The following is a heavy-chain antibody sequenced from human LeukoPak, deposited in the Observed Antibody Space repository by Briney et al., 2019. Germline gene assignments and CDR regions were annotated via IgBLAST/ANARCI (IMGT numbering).Heavy chain of an antibody. V-gene: IGHV4-34*01. CDR2: INHSGST. J-gene: IGHJ4*02. CDR1: GFTFSSYS. CDR3: ARGVSYVWGSYRFDY. Sequence: GSLRLSCAASGFTFSSYSMNWVRQPPGKGLEWIGEINHSGSTNYNPSLKSRVTISVDTSKNQFSLKLSSVTAADTAVYYCARGVSYVWGSYRFDYWGQGTLVTVSS. D-gene: IGHD3-16*02.